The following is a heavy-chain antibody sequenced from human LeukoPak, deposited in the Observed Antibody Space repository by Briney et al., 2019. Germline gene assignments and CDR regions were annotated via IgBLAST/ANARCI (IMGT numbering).Heavy chain of an antibody. J-gene: IGHJ4*02. CDR2: INHSGST. Sequence: SQTLSLTCAVDAGSFSGYYWSWIRQPPGKGLEWIGEINHSGSTNYNPSLKSRVTISVDTSKNQFSLKLSSVTAADTAVYYCARDPVKGGVREVSPSWIRDYWGQGTLVTVSS. D-gene: IGHD3-10*01. V-gene: IGHV4-34*01. CDR3: ARDPVKGGVREVSPSWIRDY. CDR1: AGSFSGYY.